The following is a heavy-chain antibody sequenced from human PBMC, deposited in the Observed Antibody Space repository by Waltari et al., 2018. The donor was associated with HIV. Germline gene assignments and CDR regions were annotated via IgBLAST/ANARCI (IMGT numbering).Heavy chain of an antibody. J-gene: IGHJ6*02. Sequence: QVQLVESGGGVVQPGRSLRLSCAASGFTFSHHGMHWLRQAPGKGLGWVAVLSYDGSDKYYADSVRGRFTISRDNSKNTLYLQMNNLRAEDTAVYFCARRGVLTYYYTMDVWGQGTTVTVSS. CDR3: ARRGVLTYYYTMDV. CDR2: LSYDGSDK. CDR1: GFTFSHHG. V-gene: IGHV3-33*05. D-gene: IGHD3-10*01.